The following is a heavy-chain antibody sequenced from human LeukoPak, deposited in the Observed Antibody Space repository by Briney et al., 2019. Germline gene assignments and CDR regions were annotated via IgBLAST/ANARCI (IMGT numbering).Heavy chain of an antibody. CDR3: AKDLVSGSFYGPFGY. V-gene: IGHV3-23*01. CDR1: GFSFSSYA. CDR2: MCGSGGST. D-gene: IGHD1-26*01. J-gene: IGHJ4*02. Sequence: GGSLRFSCAASGFSFSSYAMSWVRQAPGKGLEWVSSMCGSGGSTYYADSVKGRLTISRDNSKNTLHLQMNSLRAEDTAIYYCAKDLVSGSFYGPFGYWGQGTPVTVSS.